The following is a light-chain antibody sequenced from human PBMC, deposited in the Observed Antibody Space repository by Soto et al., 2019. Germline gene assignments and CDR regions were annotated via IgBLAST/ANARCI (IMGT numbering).Light chain of an antibody. CDR2: LGS. Sequence: EIVMTQSPLSLPVTPGEPASISCRSSQSLLHSNGYNYLNWYLQKPGQSPQLLIYLGSYRASGVPDRFSGSGSGTDFTRKISRVEAEEVGGVYYCMQPLRTAPRTFGQGTKLDFK. CDR3: MQPLRTAPRT. J-gene: IGKJ2*01. V-gene: IGKV2-28*01. CDR1: QSLLHSNGYNY.